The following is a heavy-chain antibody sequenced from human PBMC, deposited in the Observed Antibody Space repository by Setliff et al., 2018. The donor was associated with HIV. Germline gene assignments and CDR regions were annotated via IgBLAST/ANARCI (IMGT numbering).Heavy chain of an antibody. CDR1: GDSISGYY. CDR3: ARDGYTNGYGYYYSYMDV. J-gene: IGHJ6*03. CDR2: IYETGST. V-gene: IGHV4-59*12. Sequence: KTSETLSLTCTVSGDSISGYYWSWIRQSPGKGLEWIGFIYETGSTYYNPSLKSRVSISIDTSKNQFSLKLSSVTAADTAVYFCARDGYTNGYGYYYSYMDVWGKGTTVTVSS. D-gene: IGHD5-18*01.